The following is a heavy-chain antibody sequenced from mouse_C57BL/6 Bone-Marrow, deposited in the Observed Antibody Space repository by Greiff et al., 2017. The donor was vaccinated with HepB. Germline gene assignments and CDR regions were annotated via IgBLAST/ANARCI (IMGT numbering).Heavy chain of an antibody. J-gene: IGHJ2*01. CDR3: ARRGEIYYYGSFY. CDR2: IYPRSGNT. V-gene: IGHV1-81*01. CDR1: GYTFTSYG. Sequence: QVQLKESGAELARPGASVKLSCKASGYTFTSYGISWVKQRTGQGLEWIGEIYPRSGNTYYNEKFKGKATLTADKSSSTAYMELRSLTSEDSAVYFCARRGEIYYYGSFYWGQGTTLTVSS. D-gene: IGHD1-1*01.